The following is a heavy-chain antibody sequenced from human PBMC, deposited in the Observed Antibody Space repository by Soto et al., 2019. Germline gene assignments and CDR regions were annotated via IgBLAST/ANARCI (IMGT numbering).Heavy chain of an antibody. V-gene: IGHV4-61*02. D-gene: IGHD6-13*01. CDR3: ARDNSFGDSSSWYLFRTANSYYYGMDV. CDR1: GGSVTSDEDY. Sequence: SETPSLTCTVSGGSVTSDEDYWSWIRQPAGKGLEWIGRIYTSGSTNYNPSLKSRVTMSVDTSKNQFSLKLSSVTAADTAVYYCARDNSFGDSSSWYLFRTANSYYYGMDVWGQGTTVTVSS. J-gene: IGHJ6*02. CDR2: IYTSGST.